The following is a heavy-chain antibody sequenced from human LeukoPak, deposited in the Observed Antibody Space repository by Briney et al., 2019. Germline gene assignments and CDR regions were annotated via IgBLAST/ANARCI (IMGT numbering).Heavy chain of an antibody. V-gene: IGHV1-46*01. CDR2: IDPSGHIT. J-gene: IGHJ3*02. Sequence: ASVKVSCKASGFRFTGYWMHWVRQAPGQGLEWMGIIDPSGHITNSAQKFQGRLTVTRDTPTSTVYMELSSLRSEDTAVYYCATTYYYDRWGRAFDIWGQGTMVTVSS. CDR3: ATTYYYDRWGRAFDI. CDR1: GFRFTGYW. D-gene: IGHD3-22*01.